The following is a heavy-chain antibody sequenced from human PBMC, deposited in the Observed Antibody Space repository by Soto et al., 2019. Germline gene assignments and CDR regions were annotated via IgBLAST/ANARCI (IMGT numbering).Heavy chain of an antibody. Sequence: QVQLQESGPGLVKPSETLSLTCTVSGGSISSYYWSWIRQPPGKGLEWIGYIYYSGSTNYNPSLKSRVTISVDTSKNRFSLKLSSVTAGDTAVYYCARGQYDILTGYPSYYFHYWGQGTLVTVSS. CDR1: GGSISSYY. CDR3: ARGQYDILTGYPSYYFHY. J-gene: IGHJ4*02. CDR2: IYYSGST. V-gene: IGHV4-59*01. D-gene: IGHD3-9*01.